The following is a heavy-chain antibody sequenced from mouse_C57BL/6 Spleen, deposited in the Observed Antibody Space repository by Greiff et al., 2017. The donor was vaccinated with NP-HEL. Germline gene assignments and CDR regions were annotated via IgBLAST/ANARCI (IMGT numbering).Heavy chain of an antibody. Sequence: QVQLQQSGAELVRPGSSVKLSCKASGYTFTSYWMHWVKQRPIQGLEWIGNIHPSDSETHYNQKFKDKATLTVDKSSSTAYMQLSSLTSEDSADYYCASGDDSYYAFDYWGQGTTLTVAS. J-gene: IGHJ2*01. CDR3: ASGDDSYYAFDY. D-gene: IGHD2-3*01. CDR1: GYTFTSYW. CDR2: IHPSDSET. V-gene: IGHV1-52*01.